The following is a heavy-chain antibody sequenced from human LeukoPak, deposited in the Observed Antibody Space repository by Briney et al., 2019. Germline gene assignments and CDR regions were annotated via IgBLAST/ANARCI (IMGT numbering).Heavy chain of an antibody. CDR3: VTALGDTAYVFDI. J-gene: IGHJ3*02. Sequence: ASVKVSCKVSGYNLSELAMHWVRQVPGKGPEWVGGFDPEDAERVYAQNFRGRVTMTEDTSTDTAYMELNRLRSDDTAVYYCVTALGDTAYVFDIWGQGTLVTVSS. D-gene: IGHD1-26*01. CDR2: FDPEDAER. CDR1: GYNLSELA. V-gene: IGHV1-24*01.